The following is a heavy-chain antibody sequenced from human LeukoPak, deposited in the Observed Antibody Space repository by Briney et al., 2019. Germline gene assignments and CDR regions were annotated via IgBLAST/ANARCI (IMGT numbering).Heavy chain of an antibody. V-gene: IGHV4-59*01. J-gene: IGHJ4*02. Sequence: SETLSLTCTVSGASISSYYWSWIRQPPPKGLDWIGCIYYSGYTNYNPSLKSRVTISVDTSKNQFSLKLSSVTAADTAVYYCARSYSGYDTYYFDYWGQGTLVTVSS. CDR2: IYYSGYT. CDR1: GASISSYY. CDR3: ARSYSGYDTYYFDY. D-gene: IGHD5-12*01.